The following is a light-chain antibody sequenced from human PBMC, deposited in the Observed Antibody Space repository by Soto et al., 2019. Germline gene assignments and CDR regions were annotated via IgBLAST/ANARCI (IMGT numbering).Light chain of an antibody. CDR2: EVS. V-gene: IGLV2-14*01. CDR1: SSDVGGYNY. Sequence: QSVLTQPASVSGSPGQSITISCTGSSSDVGGYNYVSWYQQHPGKAPKLMIYEVSNRPSGISNRFSGSKSGNTASLTLSGLQAEDEADYYCAAWDDSLSVYVFGTGTKVTVL. CDR3: AAWDDSLSVYV. J-gene: IGLJ1*01.